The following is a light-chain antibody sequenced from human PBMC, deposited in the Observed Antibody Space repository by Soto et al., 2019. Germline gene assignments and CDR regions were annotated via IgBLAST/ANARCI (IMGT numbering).Light chain of an antibody. V-gene: IGLV3-21*02. CDR1: NIGSKR. CDR2: NDN. CDR3: QVWDSSGDWI. J-gene: IGLJ2*01. Sequence: SYELTQSPSVSVAPGQTARITSGGNNIGSKRVHWYQHKPGQAPVLVVYNDNDRPSGIPERFSGSNSGNTATLIISRVEAGDEADYYCQVWDSSGDWIFGGGTKLTVL.